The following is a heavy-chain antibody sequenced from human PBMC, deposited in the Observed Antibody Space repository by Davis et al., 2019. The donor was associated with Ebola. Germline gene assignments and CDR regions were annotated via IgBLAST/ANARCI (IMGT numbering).Heavy chain of an antibody. CDR2: IYRGGST. J-gene: IGHJ4*02. Sequence: GESLKISCTASGFNVSGNYMSWVRQAPGKGLEWVAVIYRGGSTYYADSVKGRFTISRDNSKDTVQLQMNSLRAEDTAVYYCTRGRGGSSWELYWGQGTLVTVPP. D-gene: IGHD6-13*01. V-gene: IGHV3-53*01. CDR3: TRGRGGSSWELY. CDR1: GFNVSGNY.